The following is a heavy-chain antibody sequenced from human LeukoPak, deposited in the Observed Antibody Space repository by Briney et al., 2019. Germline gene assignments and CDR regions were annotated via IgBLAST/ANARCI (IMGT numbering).Heavy chain of an antibody. CDR1: GFTFSSYS. Sequence: GSLRLSCAASGFTFSSYSMNWVRQAPGKGLEWVSSISSSSSYIYYADSVKGRFTISRDNAKNSLYLQMNSLRAEDTAVYYCARAKGPTSAFDYWGQGTLVTVSS. J-gene: IGHJ4*02. CDR3: ARAKGPTSAFDY. D-gene: IGHD2-2*01. V-gene: IGHV3-21*01. CDR2: ISSSSSYI.